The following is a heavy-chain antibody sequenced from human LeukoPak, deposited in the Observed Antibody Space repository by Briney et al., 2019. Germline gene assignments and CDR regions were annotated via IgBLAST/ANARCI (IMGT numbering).Heavy chain of an antibody. J-gene: IGHJ3*01. CDR3: AKDPNGDYVGAFDF. D-gene: IGHD4-23*01. CDR1: GFTFSFYS. Sequence: GGSLRLSCAVSGFTFSFYSMNWVRQAPGKGLEWVSTITSTTSSTSYADSVKGRFTISRDNSKRTLYLQMNSLRAEDTAMYYCAKDPNGDYVGAFDFWGQGTLVTVSS. V-gene: IGHV3-23*01. CDR2: ITSTTSST.